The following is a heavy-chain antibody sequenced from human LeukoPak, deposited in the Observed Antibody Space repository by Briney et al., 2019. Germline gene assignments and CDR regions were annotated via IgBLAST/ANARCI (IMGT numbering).Heavy chain of an antibody. CDR1: GGTFSGYA. D-gene: IGHD3-9*01. CDR2: IIPIFGTA. V-gene: IGHV1-69*13. J-gene: IGHJ4*02. CDR3: ARADISIREPLQLDY. Sequence: ASVKVSCKASGGTFSGYAISWVRRAPGQGLEWMGGIIPIFGTANYAQKLQGRVTITADESTSTAYMELSSLRSEDTAVYYCARADISIREPLQLDYWGQGTLVTVSS.